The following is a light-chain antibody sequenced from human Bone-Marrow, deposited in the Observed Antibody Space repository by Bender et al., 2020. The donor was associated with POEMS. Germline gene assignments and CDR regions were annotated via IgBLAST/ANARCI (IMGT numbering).Light chain of an antibody. CDR1: SSNIGTNP. Sequence: QSVLTQPPSASGTPGQRVTISCSGSSSNIGTNPVNWYQQLPGTAPKLLIYINNQRPSGVPDRFSGSRSGNTASLTSSGLQAEDEADYYCSSFTRSLTDVFGGGTKVTVL. J-gene: IGLJ3*02. CDR3: SSFTRSLTDV. V-gene: IGLV1-44*01. CDR2: INN.